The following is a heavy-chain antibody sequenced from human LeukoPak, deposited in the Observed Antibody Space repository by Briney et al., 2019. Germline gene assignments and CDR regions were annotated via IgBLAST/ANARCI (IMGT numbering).Heavy chain of an antibody. D-gene: IGHD3-22*01. CDR2: IVVGSGNT. V-gene: IGHV1-58*02. CDR3: AAADYYDSSGYYPYAFHI. CDR1: GFTFTRSA. J-gene: IGHJ3*02. Sequence: SVKVSCKASGFTFTRSAMQWVRQARGQRLEWTGRIVVGSGNTNYAQTFQERVTITRDMSTSTAYMELSSLRAEDTAVYYCAAADYYDSSGYYPYAFHIWGQGTMVTVSS.